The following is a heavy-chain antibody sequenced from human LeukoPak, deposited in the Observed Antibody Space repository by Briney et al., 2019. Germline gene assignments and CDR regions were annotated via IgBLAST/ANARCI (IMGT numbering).Heavy chain of an antibody. D-gene: IGHD3-10*01. J-gene: IGHJ4*02. CDR2: IYSGTI. CDR1: GFTVSSNS. Sequence: GGSLRLSCTVSGFTVSSNSMSWVRQAPGKGLEWVSFIYSGTIHYSDSVKGRFTISRDNSKNTLYLQMNSLRAEDTAIYYCAKDPTPYYYGSGSYYSAFDYWGQGTLVTVSS. V-gene: IGHV3-53*01. CDR3: AKDPTPYYYGSGSYYSAFDY.